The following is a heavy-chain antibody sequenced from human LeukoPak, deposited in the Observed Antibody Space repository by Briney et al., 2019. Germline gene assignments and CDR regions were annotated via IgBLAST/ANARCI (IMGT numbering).Heavy chain of an antibody. J-gene: IGHJ4*02. CDR1: GYTFTSYA. CDR3: ARVYSSGSYYFDY. Sequence: ASVKVSCKASGYTFTSYAMNWVRQAPGQGLEWMGWISAYNGNTNYAQKLQGRVTMTTDTSTSTAYMELRSLRSDDTAVYYCARVYSSGSYYFDYWGQGTLVTVSS. D-gene: IGHD6-19*01. CDR2: ISAYNGNT. V-gene: IGHV1-18*01.